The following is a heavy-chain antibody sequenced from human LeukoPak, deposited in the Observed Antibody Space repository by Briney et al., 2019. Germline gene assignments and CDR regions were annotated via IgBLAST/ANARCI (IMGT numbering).Heavy chain of an antibody. CDR2: IIPTFGTA. CDR3: ARSPGEMATMFDY. V-gene: IGHV1-69*05. CDR1: GGTFSSYA. D-gene: IGHD5-24*01. Sequence: GASVKVSCKASGGTFSSYAISWVRQAPGQGLEWMGGIIPTFGTANYAQEFQGRVTITTDESTSTAYMELSSLRSEDSAVYYCARSPGEMATMFDYWGQGTLVTVSS. J-gene: IGHJ4*02.